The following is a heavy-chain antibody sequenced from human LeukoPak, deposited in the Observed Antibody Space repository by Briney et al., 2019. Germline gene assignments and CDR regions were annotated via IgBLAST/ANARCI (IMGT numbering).Heavy chain of an antibody. D-gene: IGHD6-19*01. V-gene: IGHV3-7*03. J-gene: IGHJ4*02. CDR1: GFTFSGFW. CDR3: AKSLRSGSGWATDC. CDR2: INSDGSEG. Sequence: PGGSLRLSCAVSGFTFSGFWMSWSRQAPGKGLEWVASINSDGSEGYYADVVKGRFTISRDNAKNSLYLQINSLRAEDTAVYYCAKSLRSGSGWATDCWGQGTQVTVSS.